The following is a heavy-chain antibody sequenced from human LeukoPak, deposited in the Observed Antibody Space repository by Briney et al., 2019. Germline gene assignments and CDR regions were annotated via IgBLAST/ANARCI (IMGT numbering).Heavy chain of an antibody. CDR1: GYSISTTYY. J-gene: IGHJ4*02. D-gene: IGHD2-21*01. V-gene: IGHV4-38-2*02. CDR3: ARVNSPVATFDY. Sequence: PSETLSLTCTVSGYSISTTYYGGWIRQPPGKGLEWIATISHSGSTYYTPSLRSRLTISLDASKNQFSLELTSVTAADTAVYYCARVNSPVATFDYRGQGALVTVSS. CDR2: ISHSGST.